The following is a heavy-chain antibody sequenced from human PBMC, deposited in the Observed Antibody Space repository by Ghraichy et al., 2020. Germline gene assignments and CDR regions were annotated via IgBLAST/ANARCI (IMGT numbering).Heavy chain of an antibody. Sequence: GGSLRLSCAATGFAFNSSGMHWVRQAPGKGLEWVAVIWYDGSNKYYADSVKGRFTISRDNSKNTLYLQMNSLRAEDTAVYYCARDTHSSTCWTGYYYGMDFCFKETTTTVT. CDR2: IWYDGSNK. V-gene: IGHV3-33*01. D-gene: IGHD2-2*01. CDR1: GFAFNSSG. CDR3: ARDTHSSTCWTGYYYGMDF. J-gene: IGHJ6*04.